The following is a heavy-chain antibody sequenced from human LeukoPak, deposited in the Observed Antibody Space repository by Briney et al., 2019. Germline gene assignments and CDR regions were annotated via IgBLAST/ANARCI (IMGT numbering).Heavy chain of an antibody. V-gene: IGHV3-74*01. CDR1: GFTFSTHG. D-gene: IGHD3-3*01. J-gene: IGHJ3*01. CDR2: INGPGDWT. Sequence: GGSLRLSCAASGFTFSTHGMNWVRQAPGEGLVWVSRINGPGDWTHYADSVRGRFIISRDNAKNTISLQMNNLRAEDTAVYFCAREAFEGQGQSVAFDVWGQGTMVTVSS. CDR3: AREAFEGQGQSVAFDV.